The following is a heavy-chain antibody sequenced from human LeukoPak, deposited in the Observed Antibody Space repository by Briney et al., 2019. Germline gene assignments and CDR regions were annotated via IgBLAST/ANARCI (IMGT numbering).Heavy chain of an antibody. J-gene: IGHJ4*02. CDR1: GTTFRSYA. V-gene: IGHV1-69*13. CDR3: ARATSANEYSYGFHFDY. D-gene: IGHD5-18*01. Sequence: ASVKVFCKASGTTFRSYAINWVRQAPGQGLEWMGAIIPSFGTVKYAQKFQGRVTMTADESTSTAYMDLNYLRSGDTAVYFCARATSANEYSYGFHFDYWGQGTLVTVSS. CDR2: IIPSFGTV.